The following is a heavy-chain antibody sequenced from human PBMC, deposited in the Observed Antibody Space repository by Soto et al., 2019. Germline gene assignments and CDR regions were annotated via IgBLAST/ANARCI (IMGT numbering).Heavy chain of an antibody. CDR2: IYPGDSDT. CDR1: GYSFTSYW. V-gene: IGHV5-51*01. Sequence: GESLKISCKGSGYSFTSYWIGWVRQMPGKGLEWMGIIYPGDSDTRYSPSFQGQVTISADKSISTAYLQWSSLKASDTAMYYCARAPEVDIVATTPYYFDYWGQGTLVTVSS. CDR3: ARAPEVDIVATTPYYFDY. D-gene: IGHD5-12*01. J-gene: IGHJ4*02.